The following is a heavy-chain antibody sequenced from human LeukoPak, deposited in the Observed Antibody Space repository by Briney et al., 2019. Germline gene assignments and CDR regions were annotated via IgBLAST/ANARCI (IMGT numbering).Heavy chain of an antibody. V-gene: IGHV3-23*01. CDR3: AKSRSGSANWALQIFDN. Sequence: GSLRLSCAVSGFTFSNYAMSWVRQAPGKGLEWVSAISGSGGNTYYVDSVKGRFTISRDNSKNSLFVQMNSLRAEDTAVYFCAKSRSGSANWALQIFDNWGQGTLVTVSS. CDR2: ISGSGGNT. CDR1: GFTFSNYA. J-gene: IGHJ4*02. D-gene: IGHD1-1*01.